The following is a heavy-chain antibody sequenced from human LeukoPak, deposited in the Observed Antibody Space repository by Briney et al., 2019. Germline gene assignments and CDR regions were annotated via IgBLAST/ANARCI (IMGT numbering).Heavy chain of an antibody. CDR3: ASFRVEPYGMDV. V-gene: IGHV3-21*01. Sequence: PGGSLRLSCAASGFTFSSYSINWVRQPPGKGLEWVSSISSSRSYIYYADSMKGRFTISRHNAKHSLYLQMNRPIAEHTAVSYCASFRVEPYGMDVWGQGTTVTVSS. CDR2: ISSSRSYI. J-gene: IGHJ6*02. CDR1: GFTFSSYS.